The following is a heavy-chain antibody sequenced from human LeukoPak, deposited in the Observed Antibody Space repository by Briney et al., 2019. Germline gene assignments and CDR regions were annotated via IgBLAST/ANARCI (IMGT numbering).Heavy chain of an antibody. J-gene: IGHJ3*02. CDR3: ARDPRDSSGYQFDI. CDR2: INPNSGGT. D-gene: IGHD3-22*01. V-gene: IGHV1-2*02. Sequence: GASVKVSCKASGYTFTGYYMHWVRQAPGQGLEWMGWINPNSGGTNYAQKFQGRVTMTRDTSISTAYMELSRLRSDDTAVYYCARDPRDSSGYQFDIWGQGTMVTVSS. CDR1: GYTFTGYY.